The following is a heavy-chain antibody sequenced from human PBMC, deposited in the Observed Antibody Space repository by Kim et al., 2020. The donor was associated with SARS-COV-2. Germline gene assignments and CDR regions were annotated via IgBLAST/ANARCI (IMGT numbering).Heavy chain of an antibody. CDR3: ARDLALVVITMAGY. D-gene: IGHD3-22*01. Sequence: GGSLRLSCAASGFTFSSYGMHWVRQTPDKGLEWVAVISYDEKDIYYADSVKGRFTISRDNSNNTLYLQMNSLRTEDTAVYYCARDLALVVITMAGYWGQG. V-gene: IGHV3-30*03. J-gene: IGHJ4*02. CDR1: GFTFSSYG. CDR2: ISYDEKDI.